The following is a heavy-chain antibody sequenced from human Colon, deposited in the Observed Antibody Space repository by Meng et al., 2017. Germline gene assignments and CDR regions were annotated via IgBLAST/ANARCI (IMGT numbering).Heavy chain of an antibody. D-gene: IGHD1-26*01. CDR2: INHSGST. Sequence: SETLSLTCAVYGGSFSGYYWSWIRQPPGKGLEWIGEINHSGSTNYNPSLKSRVTISVDTSKNQFSLKLSSVTAADTAVYYCARVQGELLRYFDYWGQGTLVTVSS. V-gene: IGHV4-34*01. CDR1: GGSFSGYY. J-gene: IGHJ4*02. CDR3: ARVQGELLRYFDY.